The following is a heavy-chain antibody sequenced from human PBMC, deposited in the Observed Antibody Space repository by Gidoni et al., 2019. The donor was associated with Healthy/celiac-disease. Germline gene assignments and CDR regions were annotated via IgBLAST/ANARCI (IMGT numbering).Heavy chain of an antibody. D-gene: IGHD5-18*01. Sequence: QVQLQESGPGLVKPSQTLSLTCTVSGGSISSGSYYWSWIRQPAGKGLEWIGRIYTSGSTNYNPSLKSRVTISVDTSKNQFSLKLSSVTAADTAVYYCARDTALDAFDIWGQGTMVTVSS. V-gene: IGHV4-61*02. J-gene: IGHJ3*02. CDR3: ARDTALDAFDI. CDR2: IYTSGST. CDR1: GGSISSGSYY.